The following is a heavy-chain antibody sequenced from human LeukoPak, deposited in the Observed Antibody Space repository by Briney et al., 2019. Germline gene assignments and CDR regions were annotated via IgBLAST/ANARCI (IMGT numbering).Heavy chain of an antibody. V-gene: IGHV3-23*01. CDR2: ISGSGGST. CDR3: AKVPYDFWSGDYFDY. Sequence: GGSLRLSCAASGFTFSSYAMSWVRQAPGKGLEWVSAISGSGGSTYYADSVKGRFTISRDNSKNTLYLQMNSLRAEDTAVYYCAKVPYDFWSGDYFDYWGQGTLVTVSS. CDR1: GFTFSSYA. D-gene: IGHD3-3*01. J-gene: IGHJ4*02.